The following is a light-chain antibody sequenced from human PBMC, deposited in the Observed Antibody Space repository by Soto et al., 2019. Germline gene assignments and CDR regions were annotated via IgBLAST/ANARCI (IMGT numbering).Light chain of an antibody. CDR2: GAS. CDR1: QSVSNN. CDR3: QQYNNWWT. Sequence: EIVMTQSPATLSVSPGERATLSCRASQSVSNNLDWYQKKPGQAPRHLIYGASTRATGIPARFSGSGSGTEFTLTISSLQSEDFAFYYCQQYNNWWTFGQGTRVDIK. V-gene: IGKV3-15*01. J-gene: IGKJ1*01.